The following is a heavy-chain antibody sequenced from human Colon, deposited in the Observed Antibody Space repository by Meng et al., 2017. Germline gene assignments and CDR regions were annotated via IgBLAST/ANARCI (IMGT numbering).Heavy chain of an antibody. CDR3: ARDLVWFGELLS. CDR2: IKQDGSEK. D-gene: IGHD3-10*01. J-gene: IGHJ4*02. Sequence: GGSLRLSCAASGFTFSSYSMNWVRQAPGKGLEWVANIKQDGSEKYYVDSVKGRFTISRDNAKNSLYLQMNSLRAEDTAVYYCARDLVWFGELLSWGQGTLVTVSS. CDR1: GFTFSSYS. V-gene: IGHV3-7*01.